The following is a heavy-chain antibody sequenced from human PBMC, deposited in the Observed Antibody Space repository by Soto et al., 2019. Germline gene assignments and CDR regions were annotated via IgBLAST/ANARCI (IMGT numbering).Heavy chain of an antibody. CDR1: GYAFTSYA. J-gene: IGHJ5*02. CDR3: ARDPAGDIVVVPAATSFDP. Sequence: GASVKVSCKASGYAFTSYAMHWVRQAPGQRLEWMGWINAGNGNTKYSQKFQGRVTITRDTSASTAYMELSSLRSEDTAVYYCARDPAGDIVVVPAATSFDPWGQGTLVTVSS. V-gene: IGHV1-3*01. CDR2: INAGNGNT. D-gene: IGHD2-2*01.